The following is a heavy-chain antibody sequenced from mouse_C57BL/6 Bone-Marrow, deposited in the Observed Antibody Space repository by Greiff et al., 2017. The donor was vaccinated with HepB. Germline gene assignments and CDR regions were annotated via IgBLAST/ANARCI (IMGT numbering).Heavy chain of an antibody. CDR1: GYTFTSYW. J-gene: IGHJ4*01. D-gene: IGHD2-3*01. CDR3: AFYDGYCYYAMDY. V-gene: IGHV1-64*01. CDR2: IHPNSGST. Sequence: VQLQQPGAELVKPGASVKLSCKASGYTFTSYWMHWVKQRPGQGLEWIGMIHPNSGSTNYNEKFKSKATLTVDKSSSTAYMQLSSLTSEDSAVYYCAFYDGYCYYAMDYWGQGTSVTVSS.